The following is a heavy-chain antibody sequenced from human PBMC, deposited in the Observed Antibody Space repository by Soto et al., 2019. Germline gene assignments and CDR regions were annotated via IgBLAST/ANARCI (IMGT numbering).Heavy chain of an antibody. CDR3: AHRRVWSSDWYDWFDP. Sequence: SCPTLVNPTQALTLTCTFSGFSLSTNGVRXGWIRQPPGKALEWLAIISWNDEKYYSPSLKSRLTITKDTSKNQVVLTMTNVDPVDTAPYYCAHRRVWSSDWYDWFDPWGQGMLVTVSS. D-gene: IGHD6-19*01. J-gene: IGHJ5*02. CDR2: ISWNDEK. V-gene: IGHV2-5*01. CDR1: GFSLSTNGVR.